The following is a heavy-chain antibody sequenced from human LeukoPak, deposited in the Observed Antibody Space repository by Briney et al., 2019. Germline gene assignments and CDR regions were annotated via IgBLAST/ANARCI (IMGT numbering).Heavy chain of an antibody. CDR2: IYISGST. D-gene: IGHD2-15*01. CDR1: GGSISSAAYY. V-gene: IGHV4-61*02. Sequence: SQTLSLTCTVSGGSISSAAYYWSWIRQPAGKGLEWIARIYISGSTNYNPSLKSRVTISVDTSKNQFSLKLSSVTAADTAVYYCASGFCSGGSCLDYWGQGTLVTVSS. J-gene: IGHJ4*02. CDR3: ASGFCSGGSCLDY.